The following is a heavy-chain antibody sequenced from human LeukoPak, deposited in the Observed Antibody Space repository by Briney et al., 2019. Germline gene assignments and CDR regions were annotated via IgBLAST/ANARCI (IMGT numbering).Heavy chain of an antibody. CDR2: IKQDGSEK. D-gene: IGHD3-22*01. Sequence: PGGSLRLSCAASGFTFSSYWMSWVRQAPGKGLEWVANIKQDGSEKNYVDSVKGRFTISRDNAKNSLYLQMNSLRAEDTAVYYCARDRAYYYDSSGYYYPYYFDYWGQGTLVTVSS. CDR1: GFTFSSYW. V-gene: IGHV3-7*01. J-gene: IGHJ4*02. CDR3: ARDRAYYYDSSGYYYPYYFDY.